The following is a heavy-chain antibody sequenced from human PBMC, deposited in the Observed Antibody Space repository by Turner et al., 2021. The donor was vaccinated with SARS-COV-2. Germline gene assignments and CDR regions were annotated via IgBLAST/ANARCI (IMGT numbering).Heavy chain of an antibody. V-gene: IGHV3-33*08. D-gene: IGHD3-10*02. Sequence: VQLVESGGGLVKPGGSLRLVCAASGFTFSNYGMHWVRQAPGKGVEGVAVIWYDGSNKYDEDYVKGRFTISRDNSKNTLYLKMNSLRAEDTAVYYCARDHMFGELPNDYWGQGTLVTVSS. CDR1: GFTFSNYG. CDR3: ARDHMFGELPNDY. CDR2: IWYDGSNK. J-gene: IGHJ4*02.